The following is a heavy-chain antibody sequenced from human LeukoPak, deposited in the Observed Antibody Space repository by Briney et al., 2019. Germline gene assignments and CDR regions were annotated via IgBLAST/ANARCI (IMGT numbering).Heavy chain of an antibody. V-gene: IGHV3-53*01. CDR1: GFTVSRNY. CDR2: IYSGGST. J-gene: IGHJ4*02. CDR3: AGTIVGKWAIDY. Sequence: PGGSLRLSCAASGFTVSRNYMTWVRQAPGEGLEWVSVIYSGGSTYYADSVKGRFTISRDNSKNTLYLQMNSLRAEDTAVYYCAGTIVGKWAIDYWGQGTLVTVSS. D-gene: IGHD3-22*01.